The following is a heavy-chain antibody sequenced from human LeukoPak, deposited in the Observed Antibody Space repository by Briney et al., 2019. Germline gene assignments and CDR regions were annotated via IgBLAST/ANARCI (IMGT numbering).Heavy chain of an antibody. D-gene: IGHD3-10*01. V-gene: IGHV3-23*01. CDR2: ISGSGGST. Sequence: GGSLRLSCAASGFTFSSYAMSWVRQAPGKGLEWVSAISGSGGSTYYADSVKGWFTISRDNSKNTLYLQMNSLRAEDTAVYYCAKDLKSGSYYSVFDYWGQGTLVTVSS. CDR1: GFTFSSYA. CDR3: AKDLKSGSYYSVFDY. J-gene: IGHJ4*02.